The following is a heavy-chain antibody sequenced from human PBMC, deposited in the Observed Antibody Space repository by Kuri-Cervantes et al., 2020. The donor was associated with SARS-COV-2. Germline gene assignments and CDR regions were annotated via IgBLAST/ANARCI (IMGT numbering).Heavy chain of an antibody. CDR3: ARVPRRQLWFSYYYFDY. J-gene: IGHJ4*02. Sequence: SETLSLTCTVSGGSVSSSNYYWDWIRQSPGKGLEWIGNVYYSGTTNYNPSLKSRVTISVDTSKNQFSLKLSSVTAADTAVYYCARVPRRQLWFSYYYFDYWGQGTLVTGSS. D-gene: IGHD5-18*01. CDR1: GGSVSSSNYY. CDR2: VYYSGTT. V-gene: IGHV4-39*07.